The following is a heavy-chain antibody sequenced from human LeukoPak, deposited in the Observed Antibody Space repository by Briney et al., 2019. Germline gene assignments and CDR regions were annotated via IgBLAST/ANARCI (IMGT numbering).Heavy chain of an antibody. CDR2: INPNSGGT. D-gene: IGHD3-10*01. Sequence: ASVKVSCKASGYTFTGYYMHWVRQAHGQGLEWMGRINPNSGGTNYAQKFQGRVTMTRDTSISTAYMELSRLRSDDTAVYYCATHTPITMVRGVMISWGQGTLVTVSS. CDR1: GYTFTGYY. J-gene: IGHJ4*02. V-gene: IGHV1-2*06. CDR3: ATHTPITMVRGVMIS.